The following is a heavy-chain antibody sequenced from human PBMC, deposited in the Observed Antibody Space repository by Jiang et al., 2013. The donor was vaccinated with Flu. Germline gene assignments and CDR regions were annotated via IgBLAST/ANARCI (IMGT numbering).Heavy chain of an antibody. D-gene: IGHD3-9*01. V-gene: IGHV4-59*01. CDR1: GGSISSYY. CDR2: IYYSGST. Sequence: PGLVKPSETLSLTCTVSGGSISSYYWSWIRQPPGKGLEWIGYIYYSGSTNYNPSLKSRVTISVDTSKNQFSLKLSSVTAADTAVYYCARRGGYYDILTGYSYYFDYWGQGTLVTVSS. J-gene: IGHJ4*02. CDR3: ARRGGYYDILTGYSYYFDY.